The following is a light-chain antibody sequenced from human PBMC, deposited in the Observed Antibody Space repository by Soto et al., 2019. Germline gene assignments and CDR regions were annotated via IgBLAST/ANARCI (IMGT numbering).Light chain of an antibody. CDR1: QSVTRSF. CDR2: GAS. V-gene: IGKV3-20*01. CDR3: HQYVTSPQA. Sequence: EIVLTQSPGTLSLSPGERVTLSCRASQSVTRSFLAWYQQKPGQAPRLLIYGASSRATGIPDRFSGSGSGTHFTLTITRLKPEDFAVYYCHQYVTSPQAFGPGTKVDIK. J-gene: IGKJ3*01.